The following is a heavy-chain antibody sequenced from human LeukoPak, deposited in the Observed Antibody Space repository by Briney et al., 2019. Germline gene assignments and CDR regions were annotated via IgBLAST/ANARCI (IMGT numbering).Heavy chain of an antibody. CDR1: GFTFSTYA. CDR2: ISYSGGNT. CDR3: VSSSSMNYYHYYMDV. V-gene: IGHV3-23*01. D-gene: IGHD6-13*01. J-gene: IGHJ6*03. Sequence: GGSLRLSCAASGFTFSTYAMSWVRQAPGKGLEWVSSISYSGGNTYRADSVKGRFTISRDNSKNTLYLQMHSLRPEDTAVYYCVSSSSMNYYHYYMDVWGKGTTVTVSS.